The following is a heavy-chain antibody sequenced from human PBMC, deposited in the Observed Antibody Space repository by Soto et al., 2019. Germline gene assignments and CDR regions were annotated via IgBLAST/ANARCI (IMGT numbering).Heavy chain of an antibody. Sequence: SETLSLTCTVSGDSISSNYWSWIRQPPGKGLEWIGYIYYSGNPTYNPSFKSRVTMSVDRSKNQFSLRLSSLTAADTAVYYCARGGSASGGYYYYVMDVWGQGTTVTVSS. J-gene: IGHJ6*02. CDR3: ARGGSASGGYYYYVMDV. D-gene: IGHD3-16*01. CDR1: GDSISSNY. CDR2: IYYSGNP. V-gene: IGHV4-59*08.